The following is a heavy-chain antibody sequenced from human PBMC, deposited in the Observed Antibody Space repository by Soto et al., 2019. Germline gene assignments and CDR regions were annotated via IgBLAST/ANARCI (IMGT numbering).Heavy chain of an antibody. Sequence: GGSLRLSCAASGFTFRNHAMHWVRQAPGKGLECLAVIAYDGSNAFYRDSVKGRFTVSRDNSKDTLYLHMDSLRSEDTGVYYCARGDREDILVVVGARPGEYGIDIWGQGTTVTVSS. CDR2: IAYDGSNA. CDR3: ARGDREDILVVVGARPGEYGIDI. J-gene: IGHJ6*02. D-gene: IGHD2-15*01. V-gene: IGHV3-30-3*01. CDR1: GFTFRNHA.